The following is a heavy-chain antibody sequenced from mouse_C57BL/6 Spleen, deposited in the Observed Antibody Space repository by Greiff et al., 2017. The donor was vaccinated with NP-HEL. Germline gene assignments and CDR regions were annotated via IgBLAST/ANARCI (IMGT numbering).Heavy chain of an antibody. CDR1: GYNFTDDY. D-gene: IGHD4-1*01. CDR2: IDPDNGDT. Sequence: VQLKQSGAELVRPGASVKLSCTASGYNFTDDYMHWVKQRPEQGLEWIGWIDPDNGDTTYASKFQGKATITADTSSNTAYLQLSSLTSEDTAVYYCTFNWSDYGGKGTTLTVSS. J-gene: IGHJ2*01. CDR3: TFNWSDY. V-gene: IGHV14-4*01.